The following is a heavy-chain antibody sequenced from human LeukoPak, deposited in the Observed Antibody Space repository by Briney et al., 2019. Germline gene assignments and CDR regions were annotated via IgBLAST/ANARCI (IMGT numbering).Heavy chain of an antibody. V-gene: IGHV1-2*02. CDR3: ARGYRDSIGPCLDS. Sequence: GASVKVSCTASGYSFTGYYIHWVRQAPGQGPEWMGWINPNSGGTKYAQRFQGRVTMTRDTSISTAYMDLSSLTSDDTAVYFCARGYRDSIGPCLDSWGQGTLVTVSS. D-gene: IGHD3-22*01. CDR1: GYSFTGYY. CDR2: INPNSGGT. J-gene: IGHJ5*01.